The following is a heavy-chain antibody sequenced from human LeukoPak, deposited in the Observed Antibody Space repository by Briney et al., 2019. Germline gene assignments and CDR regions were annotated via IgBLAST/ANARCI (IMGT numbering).Heavy chain of an antibody. CDR3: ARDSGYPSRFGY. Sequence: SETLSLTCTVSGDSISNFYWSWIRQPAGKGLEWIGRIFTRENSSYNPSLKSRVTMSVDRSKNQVSLSLSSVTAADTAVYYCARDSGYPSRFGYWGQGTLVTVSS. CDR1: GDSISNFY. CDR2: IFTRENS. D-gene: IGHD5-12*01. J-gene: IGHJ4*02. V-gene: IGHV4-4*07.